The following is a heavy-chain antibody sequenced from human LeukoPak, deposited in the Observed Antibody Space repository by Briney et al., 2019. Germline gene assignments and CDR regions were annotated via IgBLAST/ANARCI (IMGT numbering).Heavy chain of an antibody. J-gene: IGHJ4*02. CDR1: GFTFSSYE. CDR2: ISRSGSTK. Sequence: GWALRLSFAASGFTFSSYEMNWVRQAPGRGREGVAYISRSGSTKYYADSVKGRFTISRDNAKHSMYLQMNSLRAEETAVYYCDRVRSGSYYVFDSWGQGTLVTVSS. CDR3: DRVRSGSYYVFDS. V-gene: IGHV3-48*03. D-gene: IGHD1-26*01.